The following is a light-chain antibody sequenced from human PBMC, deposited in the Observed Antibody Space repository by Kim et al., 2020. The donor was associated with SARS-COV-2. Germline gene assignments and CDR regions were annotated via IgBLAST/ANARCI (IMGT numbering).Light chain of an antibody. CDR1: QSVNTY. CDR2: DAS. J-gene: IGKJ4*01. V-gene: IGKV3-11*01. Sequence: SLSPGDRASLSCRASQSVNTYLAWYRQKPGQAPRLLIFDASNRATGIPARFSGSGSGTDFTLTISSLEPEDFAVYYCQQRNNWLTFGGGTKVDIK. CDR3: QQRNNWLT.